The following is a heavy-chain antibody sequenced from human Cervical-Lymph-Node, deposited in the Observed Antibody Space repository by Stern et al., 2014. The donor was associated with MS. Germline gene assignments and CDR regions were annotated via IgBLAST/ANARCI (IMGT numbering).Heavy chain of an antibody. CDR1: GLSVSTSGVR. J-gene: IGHJ4*02. D-gene: IGHD2-15*01. V-gene: IGHV2-70*04. CDR2: IDWDDDT. CDR3: ARHRPDCRDGSCYLTLFDY. Sequence: ITLKESGPALVKSAQILTLTCTLSGLSVSTSGVRVSWIRQPPGKALEWLARIDWDDDTFYRSSLKTRLTISKDVSKNQVVLTMTNVDPVDTATYYCARHRPDCRDGSCYLTLFDYWGQGTLVTVSS.